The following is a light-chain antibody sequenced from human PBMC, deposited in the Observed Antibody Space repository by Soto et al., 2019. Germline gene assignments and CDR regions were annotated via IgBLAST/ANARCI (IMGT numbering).Light chain of an antibody. CDR2: DVN. CDR1: SSDIGAYNF. CDR3: TSWTSSTTLV. Sequence: QSALTQPASVSGSPGQSITISCTGTSSDIGAYNFVSWYQQHPGKAPKLMLYDVNIRPSGVSNRFSGSKSGNTASLTISGHQAEDAADYYCTSWTSSTTLVFGGGTQLTVL. J-gene: IGLJ2*01. V-gene: IGLV2-14*03.